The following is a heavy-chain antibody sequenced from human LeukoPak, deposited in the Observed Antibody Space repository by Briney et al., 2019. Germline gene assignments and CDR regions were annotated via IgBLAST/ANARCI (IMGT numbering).Heavy chain of an antibody. D-gene: IGHD4-17*01. CDR2: SSGSSRYI. CDR3: ARRRTYGDYGNDY. V-gene: IGHV3-21*01. J-gene: IGHJ4*02. Sequence: PGGSLSLSCAVSVFTLCRYSTNGVPDAPQEGGECVPTSSGSSRYIYFANSVKGRSTITRDNAKNSVYLQMNSLRAEDTAGYYCARRRTYGDYGNDYWGQGTLVTVSS. CDR1: VFTLCRYS.